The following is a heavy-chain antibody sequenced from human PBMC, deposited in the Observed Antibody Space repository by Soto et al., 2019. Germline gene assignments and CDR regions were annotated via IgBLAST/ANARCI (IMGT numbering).Heavy chain of an antibody. CDR2: IVSDGSAI. J-gene: IGHJ3*02. V-gene: IGHV3-33*01. Sequence: LSLSCAVSGFPFSFYGFHWVRQSPGKGLEWLGVIVSDGSAIYHADSLEGRFFISRDNSKDILYLQMNSLRVEDTAVYYCARDDAFDNENGFDMWGQGTMVTVSS. CDR1: GFPFSFYG. CDR3: ARDDAFDNENGFDM. D-gene: IGHD3-3*02.